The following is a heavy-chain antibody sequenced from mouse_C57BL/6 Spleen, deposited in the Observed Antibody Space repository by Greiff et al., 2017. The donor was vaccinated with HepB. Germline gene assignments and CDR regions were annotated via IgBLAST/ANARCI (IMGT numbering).Heavy chain of an antibody. Sequence: EVKLVESGEGLVKPGGSLKLSCAASGFTFSSYAMSWVRQTPEKRLEWVAYISSGGDYIYYADTVKGRFTISRDNARNTLYLQMSSLKSEDTAMYYCTRGGYYSNPYAMDYWGQGTSVTVS. CDR2: ISSGGDYI. CDR1: GFTFSSYA. J-gene: IGHJ4*01. CDR3: TRGGYYSNPYAMDY. V-gene: IGHV5-9-1*02. D-gene: IGHD2-5*01.